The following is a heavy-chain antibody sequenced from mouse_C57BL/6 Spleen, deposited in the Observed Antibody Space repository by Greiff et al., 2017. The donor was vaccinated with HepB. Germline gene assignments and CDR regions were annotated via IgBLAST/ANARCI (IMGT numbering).Heavy chain of an antibody. J-gene: IGHJ2*01. CDR2: IYPRAGST. CDR3: APKLGGLYYFDY. V-gene: IGHV1-85*01. D-gene: IGHD4-1*01. Sequence: VQLQQSGPELVKPGASVKLSCKASGYTFTSYDINWVKQRPGQGLEWIGWIYPRAGSTKYNEKFKGKATLTVDTSSSTAYMELHSLTSEDSAVYFGAPKLGGLYYFDYWGQGTTLTVSS. CDR1: GYTFTSYD.